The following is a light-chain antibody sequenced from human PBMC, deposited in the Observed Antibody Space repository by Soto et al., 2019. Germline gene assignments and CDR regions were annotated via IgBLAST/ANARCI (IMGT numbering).Light chain of an antibody. CDR2: DAS. CDR1: QSVSSNY. CDR3: HQYGSSPPWT. J-gene: IGKJ1*01. V-gene: IGKV3D-20*01. Sequence: EIVLTQSPATLSLSPGARATLSCGASQSVSSNYLAWYQQKPGLAPRLLIYDASIRAAGIPDRFSGSGSGTDFPLTISRLEREDFAVYYCHQYGSSPPWTVGQGTKVEIK.